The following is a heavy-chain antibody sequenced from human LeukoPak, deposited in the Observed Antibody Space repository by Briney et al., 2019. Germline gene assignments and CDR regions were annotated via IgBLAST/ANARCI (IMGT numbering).Heavy chain of an antibody. J-gene: IGHJ4*02. CDR2: IYSGGST. CDR1: GFTVSSNY. Sequence: GGSLRLSCAASGFTVSSNYMSWVRQAPGKGLEWVSDIYSGGSTYYADSVKGRFTISRDNSKNTLYLQMNSLRAEDTAVYYCARVSYGSGSYLDYWGQGTLVTVSS. CDR3: ARVSYGSGSYLDY. D-gene: IGHD3-10*01. V-gene: IGHV3-53*01.